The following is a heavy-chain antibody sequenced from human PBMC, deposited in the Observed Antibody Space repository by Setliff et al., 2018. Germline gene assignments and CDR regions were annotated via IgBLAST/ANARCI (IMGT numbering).Heavy chain of an antibody. Sequence: GASVKVSCKASGGTFSSYAISWVRQAPRQGLEWMGGIIPIFGTANYAQKFQGRVTITADKSTSTAYMELSSLRSEDTAVYYCARDPWQWLTTFTSAEYFQHWGQGTLVTV. CDR2: IIPIFGTA. CDR1: GGTFSSYA. CDR3: ARDPWQWLTTFTSAEYFQH. D-gene: IGHD6-19*01. J-gene: IGHJ1*01. V-gene: IGHV1-69*06.